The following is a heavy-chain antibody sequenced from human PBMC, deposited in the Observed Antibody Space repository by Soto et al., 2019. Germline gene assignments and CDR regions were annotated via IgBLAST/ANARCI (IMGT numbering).Heavy chain of an antibody. J-gene: IGHJ6*03. CDR3: ARGRSPRLRFLEWGYYYYYMDV. CDR2: IYYSGST. V-gene: IGHV4-59*01. D-gene: IGHD3-3*01. Sequence: PSETLSLTCTVSGGSISSYCWSWIRQPPGKGLEWIGYIYYSGSTNYNPSLKSRVTISVDTSKNQFSLKLSSVTAADTAVYYCARGRSPRLRFLEWGYYYYYMDVWGKGTTVTVSS. CDR1: GGSISSYC.